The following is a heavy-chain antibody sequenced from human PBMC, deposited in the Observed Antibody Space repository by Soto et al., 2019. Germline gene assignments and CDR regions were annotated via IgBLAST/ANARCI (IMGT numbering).Heavy chain of an antibody. D-gene: IGHD3-10*01. J-gene: IGHJ3*02. V-gene: IGHV1-2*04. CDR2: INPNSGGT. Sequence: SVKVSCKASGYTFTGYYMHWVRQAPGQGLEWMGWINPNSGGTNYAQKFQGWVTMTRDTSISTAYMELSRLRSDDTAVYYCARGRGGYKIWSGDNDAFDIWGQGTMVTVSS. CDR1: GYTFTGYY. CDR3: ARGRGGYKIWSGDNDAFDI.